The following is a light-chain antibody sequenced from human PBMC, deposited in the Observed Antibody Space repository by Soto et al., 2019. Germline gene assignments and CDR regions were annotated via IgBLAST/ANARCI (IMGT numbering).Light chain of an antibody. V-gene: IGLV1-40*01. J-gene: IGLJ3*02. CDR2: GNS. Sequence: QSVLTQPPSVSGAPGQRVTISCTGRSSNIGAGYDVHWYQQLPGTAPKLLISGNSNRPSGVPDRFSGSKSGTSATLAITGLHAEDEADYYCQSYESSLSGWVFGGGTKVTGL. CDR1: SSNIGAGYD. CDR3: QSYESSLSGWV.